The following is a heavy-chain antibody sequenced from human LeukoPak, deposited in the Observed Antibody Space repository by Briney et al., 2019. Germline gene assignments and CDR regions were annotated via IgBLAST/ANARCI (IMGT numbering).Heavy chain of an antibody. CDR1: GVSFSGYY. Sequence: SETLSLTCAVYGVSFSGYYLSWIRQPPGKGLEWIGEINHSGSTNYNPSLKSRVTISVDTSKNQFSLKLSSVTAADTAVYYCARGPPGRIDYWGQGTLVTVSS. V-gene: IGHV4-34*01. CDR3: ARGPPGRIDY. CDR2: INHSGST. J-gene: IGHJ4*02.